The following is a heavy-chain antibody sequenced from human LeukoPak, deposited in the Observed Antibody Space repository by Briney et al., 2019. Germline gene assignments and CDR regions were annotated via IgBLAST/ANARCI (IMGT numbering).Heavy chain of an antibody. CDR3: AKDPVRHHYYVIPDY. J-gene: IGHJ4*02. Sequence: GRSLRLSCAASGFTFSSYGMHWVRQAPGKGLEWVAVISYDGSNKYYADSVKGRFTISRDNSKNMLYLQMNSLRAEDTAVYYCAKDPVRHHYYVIPDYWGQGTLVTVSS. CDR1: GFTFSSYG. CDR2: ISYDGSNK. V-gene: IGHV3-30*18. D-gene: IGHD3-10*02.